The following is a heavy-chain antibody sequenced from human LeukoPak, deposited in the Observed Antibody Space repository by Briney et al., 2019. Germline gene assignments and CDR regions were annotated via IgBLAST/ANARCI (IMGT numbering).Heavy chain of an antibody. Sequence: SQTLSLTCTVSGGPISSNSYYWSWVRQPPGKGLEWIGRMYIDGSTNYNPSLRSRVTVSVDTSKNQFSLKLSSVTAADTAMYYSAKVGDYSGSGNYSHWGQGTLVTVSS. CDR2: MYIDGST. V-gene: IGHV4-61*02. CDR3: AKVGDYSGSGNYSH. J-gene: IGHJ4*02. CDR1: GGPISSNSYY. D-gene: IGHD3-10*01.